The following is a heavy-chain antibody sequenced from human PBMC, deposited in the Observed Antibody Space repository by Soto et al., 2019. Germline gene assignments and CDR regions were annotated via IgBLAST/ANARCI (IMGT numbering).Heavy chain of an antibody. CDR2: ISAYNGNT. V-gene: IGHV1-18*01. Sequence: ASLKVYCKSSGYIFTSYGISWVRHTPGQGLELMGWISAYNGNTNYAQKLQGRVTMSTDTSTTTAYMELRSLRSDDTAVYYCGRTVGLSYGMDVWGQGTTVTV. J-gene: IGHJ6*02. D-gene: IGHD1-26*01. CDR3: GRTVGLSYGMDV. CDR1: GYIFTSYG.